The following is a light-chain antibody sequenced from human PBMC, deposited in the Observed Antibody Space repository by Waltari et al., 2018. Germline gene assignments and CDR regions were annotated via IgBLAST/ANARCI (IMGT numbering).Light chain of an antibody. CDR2: GNS. Sequence: QSVLTQPPSVSGAPGQRVTISCTGSSSNIGAGYDVPWYQQLPGTAPKLLSYGNSSRPAGFPDRCSGSKAGTSASLAITGVQAEDEADYYCQSYDSSLSGSVFGGGTKLTVL. J-gene: IGLJ3*02. V-gene: IGLV1-40*01. CDR1: SSNIGAGYD. CDR3: QSYDSSLSGSV.